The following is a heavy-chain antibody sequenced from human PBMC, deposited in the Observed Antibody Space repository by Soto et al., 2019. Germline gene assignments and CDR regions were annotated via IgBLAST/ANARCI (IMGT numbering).Heavy chain of an antibody. J-gene: IGHJ4*02. V-gene: IGHV3-23*01. CDR2: ISGSGGST. Sequence: GGSLRLSCAASGFTFSSYAMSWVRQAPGKGLEWVSAISGSGGSTYYADSVKGRFTISRDNSKNTLYLQMNSLRAEDTAVYYCAKRRGQPRLEYYFDYWGQGTLVTVSS. D-gene: IGHD2-2*01. CDR3: AKRRGQPRLEYYFDY. CDR1: GFTFSSYA.